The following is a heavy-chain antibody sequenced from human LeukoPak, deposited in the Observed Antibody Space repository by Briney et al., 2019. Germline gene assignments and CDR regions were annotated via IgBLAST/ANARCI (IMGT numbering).Heavy chain of an antibody. Sequence: SETLSLTCAVYGGSFSGYYWSWIRHPPGKGLECIGENNHSGSTNCNPSLKSRVTISVDTSKNQFALKLSSVTAADTAVYYWARVEMATMDWGQGTLVTVSS. J-gene: IGHJ4*02. CDR3: ARVEMATMD. CDR2: NNHSGST. CDR1: GGSFSGYY. D-gene: IGHD5-24*01. V-gene: IGHV4-34*01.